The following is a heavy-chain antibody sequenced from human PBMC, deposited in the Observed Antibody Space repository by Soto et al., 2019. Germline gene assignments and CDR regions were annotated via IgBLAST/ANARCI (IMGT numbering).Heavy chain of an antibody. CDR2: IIPIFGTA. Sequence: KFSCKASGGTFSSYAISWVRQAPGQGLEWMGGIIPIFGTANYAQKFQGRVTITADESTSTAYMELSSLRSEDTAVYYCARDWAYASFYGSGNGLHYGMDVWGQGTTVTSP. CDR3: ARDWAYASFYGSGNGLHYGMDV. D-gene: IGHD3-10*01. CDR1: GGTFSSYA. J-gene: IGHJ6*02. V-gene: IGHV1-69*01.